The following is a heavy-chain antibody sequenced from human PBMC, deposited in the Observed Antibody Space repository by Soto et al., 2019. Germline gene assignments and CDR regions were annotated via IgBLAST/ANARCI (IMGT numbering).Heavy chain of an antibody. D-gene: IGHD2-21*02. J-gene: IGHJ6*02. Sequence: PVKGSCKASGGTFSSYAISWVRQAPGQGLEWMGGIIPIFGTANYAQKFQGRVTITADESTSTAYMELSSLRSEDTAVYYCARVRAVTAYYYYGMDVWGQGTTVTVSS. V-gene: IGHV1-69*13. CDR3: ARVRAVTAYYYYGMDV. CDR2: IIPIFGTA. CDR1: GGTFSSYA.